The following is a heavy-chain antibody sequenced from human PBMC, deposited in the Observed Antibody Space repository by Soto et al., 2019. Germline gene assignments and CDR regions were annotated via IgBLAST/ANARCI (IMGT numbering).Heavy chain of an antibody. V-gene: IGHV3-23*01. J-gene: IGHJ3*02. CDR3: AKGILVKPPGTRAFDI. CDR2: LGGSGGT. D-gene: IGHD6-13*01. Sequence: EVQLLESGGGLVQPGESLRLSCAASGFTFSSSAMSWVRQAPGKGLEWVSTLGGSGGTYYADSVKGRFTISRDNSNNALYLQMHSLSAGDTAVYYCAKGILVKPPGTRAFDIWGQGTMVIVSS. CDR1: GFTFSSSA.